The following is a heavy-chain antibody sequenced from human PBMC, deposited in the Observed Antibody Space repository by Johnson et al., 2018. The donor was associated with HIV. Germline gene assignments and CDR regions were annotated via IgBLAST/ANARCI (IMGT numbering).Heavy chain of an antibody. CDR1: GFTVSSNY. J-gene: IGHJ3*02. Sequence: VQLVESGGGFIQPGRSLRLSCAASGFTVSSNYMSWVRQAPGRGLEWVSVIYTDGSTYCTDPVKGRFTISRDNSKNTLFLQMNSLRAGDTALYYCARGAQRELLIDAFDIWGQGTMVTVSS. CDR3: ARGAQRELLIDAFDI. V-gene: IGHV3-53*01. D-gene: IGHD1-26*01. CDR2: IYTDGST.